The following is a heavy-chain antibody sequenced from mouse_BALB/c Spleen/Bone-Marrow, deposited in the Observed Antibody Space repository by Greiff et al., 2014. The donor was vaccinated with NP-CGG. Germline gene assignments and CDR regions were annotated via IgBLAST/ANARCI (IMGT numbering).Heavy chain of an antibody. D-gene: IGHD2-4*01. CDR2: IYPGSGST. CDR3: ARYYDYDWYFDV. CDR1: GYTFTDYI. Sequence: VKLQESGPELVKPGASVKMSCKASGYTFTDYIISWVKQRTGRGLEWIGEIYPGSGSTYYNEKFKGKATLTADKSSNTAYMQLSSLTSEYSAVYFCARYYDYDWYFDVWGAGTTVTVSS. V-gene: IGHV1-77*01. J-gene: IGHJ1*01.